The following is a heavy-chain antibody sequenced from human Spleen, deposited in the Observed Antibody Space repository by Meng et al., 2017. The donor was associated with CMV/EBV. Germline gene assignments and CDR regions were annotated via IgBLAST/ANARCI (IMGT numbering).Heavy chain of an antibody. Sequence: SETLSLTCTVSGYSISSGYYWGWIRQPPGKGLEWIGSIYHSGNTSYNPSLKSRVTISVDTSKNQFSLKLSSVTAADTAVYYCARVLRGPKPAYYYYGMDVWGQGTTVTVSS. CDR1: GYSISSGYY. J-gene: IGHJ6*02. CDR3: ARVLRGPKPAYYYYGMDV. V-gene: IGHV4-38-2*02. CDR2: IYHSGNT.